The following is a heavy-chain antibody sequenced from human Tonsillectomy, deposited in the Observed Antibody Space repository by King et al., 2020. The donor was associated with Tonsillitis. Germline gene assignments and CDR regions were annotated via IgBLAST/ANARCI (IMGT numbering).Heavy chain of an antibody. J-gene: IGHJ4*02. V-gene: IGHV4-59*01. CDR1: NGSISGYY. D-gene: IGHD3-3*01. CDR3: ARGWTYYNSWNGKPAFDY. Sequence: QLQESGPGLVKPSETLSLTCTVSNGSISGYYWSWIRQPPGKALEWVGYIYYTVSTNYQPSLKSRVTISLDTSKNLFSLKLSSVTAADTAVYYCARGWTYYNSWNGKPAFDYWGQGTLVTVSS. CDR2: IYYTVST.